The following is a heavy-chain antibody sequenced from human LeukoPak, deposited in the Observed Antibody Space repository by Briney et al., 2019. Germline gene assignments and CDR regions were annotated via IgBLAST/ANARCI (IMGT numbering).Heavy chain of an antibody. CDR2: IWYDGSNK. Sequence: GGSLRLSCAASGFTFSSYGMHWVRQDPGKGLEWVAVIWYDGSNKYYADSVKGRFTISRDNSKNTLYLQMNSLRAEDTAVYYCARPPVVGAPRFIFDYWGQGTLVAVSS. V-gene: IGHV3-33*01. J-gene: IGHJ4*02. CDR1: GFTFSSYG. CDR3: ARPPVVGAPRFIFDY. D-gene: IGHD3-22*01.